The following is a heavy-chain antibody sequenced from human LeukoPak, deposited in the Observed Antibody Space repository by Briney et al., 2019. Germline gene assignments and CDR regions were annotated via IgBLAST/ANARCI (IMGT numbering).Heavy chain of an antibody. CDR2: ISGSGGNT. V-gene: IGHV3-23*01. CDR1: GFTFSSYA. Sequence: WRSLTLSCAASGFTFSSYAMTWVRQAPGKGLEWVSGISGSGGNTYYTDSVRGRLSISRDNSKNTLYLQVNSLRAEDTAVYYCAKGRTEGGTLALDYWGQGTLVTVSS. J-gene: IGHJ4*02. CDR3: AKGRTEGGTLALDY. D-gene: IGHD6-19*01.